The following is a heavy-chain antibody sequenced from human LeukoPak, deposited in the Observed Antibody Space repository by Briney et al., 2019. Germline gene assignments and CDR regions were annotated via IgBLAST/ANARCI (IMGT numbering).Heavy chain of an antibody. V-gene: IGHV3-33*01. J-gene: IGHJ4*02. CDR3: ARDLRGGHYDSSGFFGGLDY. CDR1: GFTCSDYG. Sequence: GKSLRRSCAASGFTCSDYGMYWVRQAPGKGLEWVSNIWYDGSNKYYLDSLRGRFTISRDTSKNTLYLQMNHLRAEDTAVYYCARDLRGGHYDSSGFFGGLDYWGQGTLVTVSS. D-gene: IGHD3-22*01. CDR2: IWYDGSNK.